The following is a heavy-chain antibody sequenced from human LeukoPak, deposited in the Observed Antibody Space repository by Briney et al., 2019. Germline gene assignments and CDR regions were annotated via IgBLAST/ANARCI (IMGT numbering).Heavy chain of an antibody. Sequence: SETLSLTCTVSGGSISSYYWSWIRQPPGKGLEWIGYIYHSGSTNYNPSLKSRVTISVDTSKNQFSLKLSSVTAADTAVYYCARDSLVVVPAASHYYYYGMDVWGKGTTVTVSS. D-gene: IGHD2-2*01. V-gene: IGHV4-59*01. CDR2: IYHSGST. CDR1: GGSISSYY. CDR3: ARDSLVVVPAASHYYYYGMDV. J-gene: IGHJ6*04.